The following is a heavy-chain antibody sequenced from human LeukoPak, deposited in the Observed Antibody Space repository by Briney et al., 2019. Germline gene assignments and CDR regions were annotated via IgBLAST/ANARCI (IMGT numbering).Heavy chain of an antibody. V-gene: IGHV3-23*01. CDR3: VKDLGRYRNNCFDY. D-gene: IGHD1-26*01. J-gene: IGHJ4*02. CDR2: ISGSGGGT. Sequence: GGSLRLSCVASGFTFSDHYMDWVRQAPGKGLEWVSTISGSGGGTYYADSVKGRFTISRDDSKNTLYLQMNSLRAEDTAVYYCVKDLGRYRNNCFDYWGQGTLVTVSS. CDR1: GFTFSDHY.